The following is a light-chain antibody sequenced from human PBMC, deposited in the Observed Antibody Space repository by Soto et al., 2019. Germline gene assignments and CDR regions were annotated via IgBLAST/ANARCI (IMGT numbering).Light chain of an antibody. Sequence: EIVLTQSPGTLSLSPGERATLSCRASQSINSRYLAWYQQKPGQAPRLLIYGASSRATGIPDRFSGSGSGTDFPLTISRLDPEDFAVYYCQQFGSSPGFTFGPGTIVDIK. J-gene: IGKJ3*01. CDR1: QSINSRY. V-gene: IGKV3-20*01. CDR3: QQFGSSPGFT. CDR2: GAS.